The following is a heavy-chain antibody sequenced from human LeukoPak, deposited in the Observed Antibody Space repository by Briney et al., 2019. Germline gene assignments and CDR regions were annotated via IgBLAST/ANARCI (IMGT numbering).Heavy chain of an antibody. V-gene: IGHV3-30*18. CDR2: ISYDGSNK. D-gene: IGHD3-10*02. J-gene: IGHJ3*02. CDR1: GFTFSSYG. CDR3: AKSLGSGSYNAFDI. Sequence: GGSLRLSCAASGFTFSSYGMHWVRQAPGKGLEWVAVISYDGSNKYYADSVKGRFTISRDNSKNTLYLQMNSLRAEDTAVYYCAKSLGSGSYNAFDIWGQGTMVTVSS.